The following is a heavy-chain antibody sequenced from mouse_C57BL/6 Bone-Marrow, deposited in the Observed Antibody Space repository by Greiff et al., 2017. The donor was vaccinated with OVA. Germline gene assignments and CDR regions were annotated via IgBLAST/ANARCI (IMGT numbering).Heavy chain of an antibody. CDR3: TEVWLRDYAMDY. J-gene: IGHJ4*01. V-gene: IGHV6-3*01. CDR2: IRLKSDNYAT. Sequence: EVKLVESGGGLVQPGGSMKLSCVASGFTFSNYWMNWVRQSPEKGLEWVAQIRLKSDNYATHYAESVKGRFTISRDDSKSSVYLQMNNLRAEDTGIYHCTEVWLRDYAMDYWGQGTSVTVSS. D-gene: IGHD2-2*01. CDR1: GFTFSNYW.